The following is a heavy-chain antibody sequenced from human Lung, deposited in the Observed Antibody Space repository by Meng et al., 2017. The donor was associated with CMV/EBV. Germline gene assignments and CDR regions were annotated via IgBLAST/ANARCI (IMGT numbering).Heavy chain of an antibody. D-gene: IGHD6-19*01. CDR2: IYHSGST. V-gene: IGHV4-4*02. CDR1: GGSISSSNW. CDR3: ASFPPPGKQWLVTDY. J-gene: IGHJ4*02. Sequence: QGPLQESGPGLVKPSGTLSLTCAVSGGSISSSNWWSWVRQPPGKGLEWIGEIYHSGSTNYNSSLKSRVTISVDKSKNQFSLKLSSVTAADTAVYYCASFPPPGKQWLVTDYWGQGTLVTVSS.